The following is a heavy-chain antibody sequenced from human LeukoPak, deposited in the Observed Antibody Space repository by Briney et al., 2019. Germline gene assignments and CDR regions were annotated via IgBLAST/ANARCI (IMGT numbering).Heavy chain of an antibody. J-gene: IGHJ5*02. CDR3: ARERWVYDWFDP. CDR2: IYYSGST. CDR1: GVSISSGGYY. Sequence: SETLSLTCTVSGVSISSGGYYWSWIRQHPGKGLEWIGYIYYSGSTYYNPSLKSRVTISVDTSKNQFSLKLSSVTAADTAVYYCARERWVYDWFDPWGQGTLVTVSS. V-gene: IGHV4-31*03. D-gene: IGHD5-24*01.